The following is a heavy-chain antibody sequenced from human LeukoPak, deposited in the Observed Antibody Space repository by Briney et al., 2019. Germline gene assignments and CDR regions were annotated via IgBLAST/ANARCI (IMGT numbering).Heavy chain of an antibody. CDR2: IYTSGST. CDR3: ARDISSGWYFNAFDI. D-gene: IGHD6-19*01. V-gene: IGHV4-4*07. Sequence: SETLSLTCTVSGGSISSYYWSWIRQPAGKGLEWIGRIYTSGSTNYNPSLKGRVTMSVDTSKNQFSLKLSSVTAADTAVYYCARDISSGWYFNAFDIWGQGTMVTVSS. CDR1: GGSISSYY. J-gene: IGHJ3*02.